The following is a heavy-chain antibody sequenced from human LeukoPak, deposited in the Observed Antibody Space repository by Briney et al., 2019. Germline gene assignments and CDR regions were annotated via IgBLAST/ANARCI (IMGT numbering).Heavy chain of an antibody. CDR1: GYTFTGYY. CDR3: ASPSVSDYGDYAFDY. J-gene: IGHJ4*02. CDR2: INPNSGGT. V-gene: IGHV1-2*02. D-gene: IGHD4-17*01. Sequence: ASVKVSXKASGYTFTGYYMHWVRQAPGHGLEWMGWINPNSGGTNYAQKFQGRVTMTRDTSISTAYMELSRLRSDDTAVYYCASPSVSDYGDYAFDYWGQGTLVTVSS.